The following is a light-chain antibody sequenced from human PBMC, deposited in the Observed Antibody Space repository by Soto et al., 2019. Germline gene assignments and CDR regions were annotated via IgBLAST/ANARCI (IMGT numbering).Light chain of an antibody. CDR2: RTS. V-gene: IGKV3-20*01. CDR3: QQYGSPGT. CDR1: QSISSN. J-gene: IGKJ1*01. Sequence: EIVMTQSPATVSVSPGERATLSCRASQSISSNLAWYQQKPGQAPRLLMFRTSSRATGFPARFSGSGSGTDFTLTISRLEPEDFAVYYCQQYGSPGTFGQGTKVDI.